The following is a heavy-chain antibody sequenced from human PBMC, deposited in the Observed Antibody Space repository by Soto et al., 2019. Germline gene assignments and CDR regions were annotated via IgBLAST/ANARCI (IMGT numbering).Heavy chain of an antibody. J-gene: IGHJ4*02. D-gene: IGHD6-6*01. CDR2: ISGSGGST. V-gene: IGHV3-23*01. CDR3: GGSIAAPRVFDY. CDR1: GFTFSSYA. Sequence: PGGSLRLSCAASGFTFSSYAMSWVRQAPGKGLEWVSAISGSGGSTYYADSVKGRFTISRDNSKNTLYLQMDSLRAEDTAVYYCGGSIAAPRVFDYWGQGTLVTVSS.